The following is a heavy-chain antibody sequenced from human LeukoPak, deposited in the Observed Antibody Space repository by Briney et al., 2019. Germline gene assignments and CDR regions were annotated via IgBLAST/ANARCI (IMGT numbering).Heavy chain of an antibody. V-gene: IGHV4-39*01. CDR2: IYYSGST. CDR3: ARPRRQTLNWFDP. J-gene: IGHJ5*02. CDR1: GGSISSSSYY. Sequence: SETLSLTCTVSGGSISSSSYYWGWIRQPPGKGLEWIGSIYYSGSTYYNPSLKSRVTISVDTSKNQFPLKLSSVTAADTAVYYCARPRRQTLNWFDPWGQGTLVTVSS.